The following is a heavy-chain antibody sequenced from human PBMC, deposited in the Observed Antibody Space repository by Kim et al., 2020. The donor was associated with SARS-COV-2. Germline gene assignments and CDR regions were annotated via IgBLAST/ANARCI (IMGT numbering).Heavy chain of an antibody. V-gene: IGHV3-13*01. CDR2: IGTAGDT. CDR3: ARMPRAGQQLGHWYFDL. D-gene: IGHD6-13*01. Sequence: GGSLRLSCAASGFTFSSYDMHWVRQATGKGLEWVSAIGTAGDTYYPGSVKGRFTISRENAKNSLYLQMNSLRAGDTAVYYCARMPRAGQQLGHWYFDLWGRGTLVTVSS. J-gene: IGHJ2*01. CDR1: GFTFSSYD.